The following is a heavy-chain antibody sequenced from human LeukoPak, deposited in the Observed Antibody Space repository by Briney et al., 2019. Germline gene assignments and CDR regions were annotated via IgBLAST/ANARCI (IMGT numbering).Heavy chain of an antibody. J-gene: IGHJ5*01. Sequence: GGSLRLSCAASGFTFSTYWMHWVRQTPGKGLVWVSRISGDGSTTTYAGSVKGRFTISRDNAKNTLYLEMNSLRAEDTAVYYCVRVFYRFDSWGQGTLVTVSS. CDR2: ISGDGSTT. CDR1: GFTFSTYW. CDR3: VRVFYRFDS. V-gene: IGHV3-74*01.